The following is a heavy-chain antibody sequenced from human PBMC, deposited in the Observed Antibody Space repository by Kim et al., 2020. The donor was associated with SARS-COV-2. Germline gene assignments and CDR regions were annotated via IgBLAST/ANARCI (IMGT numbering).Heavy chain of an antibody. CDR2: ISYDGSNK. CDR3: AKGRVWKAVVPPAT. Sequence: GGSLRLSCAASGFTFSSYGMHWVRQAPGKGLEWVAVISYDGSNKYYADSVKGRFTISRDNSKNTLYLQMNSLRAEDTAVYYCAKGRVWKAVVPPATWGQGTLVTGSS. V-gene: IGHV3-30*18. J-gene: IGHJ5*02. D-gene: IGHD2-2*01. CDR1: GFTFSSYG.